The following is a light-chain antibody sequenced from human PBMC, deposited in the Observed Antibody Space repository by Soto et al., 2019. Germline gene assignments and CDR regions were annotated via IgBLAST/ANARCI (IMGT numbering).Light chain of an antibody. CDR3: AAWDDSLSGHYV. CDR1: SSNIGINT. CDR2: SNN. J-gene: IGLJ1*01. Sequence: QSVLTQPPSASGTPGQRVIISCSGSSSNIGINTVDWYQHLPGTAPKLLIYSNNQRSSGVPDRISGSKSGTSASLAISGLQSEDEADYYCAAWDDSLSGHYVFGTATKVTVL. V-gene: IGLV1-44*01.